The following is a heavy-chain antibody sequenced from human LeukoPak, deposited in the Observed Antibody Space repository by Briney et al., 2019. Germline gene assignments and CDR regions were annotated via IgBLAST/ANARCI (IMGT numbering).Heavy chain of an antibody. CDR1: GYTFTGYY. V-gene: IGHV1-2*02. D-gene: IGHD3-22*01. CDR2: SNPNSGGT. CDR3: ARDTADTGVITDSFDY. Sequence: ASVKVSCTASGYTFTGYYMNWVRQAPRQRLEWMGWSNPNSGGTNYAQKFQGRVTMTRDTSISTAYMELRSLRSDDTAVYYCARDTADTGVITDSFDYWGQGTLVTVSS. J-gene: IGHJ4*02.